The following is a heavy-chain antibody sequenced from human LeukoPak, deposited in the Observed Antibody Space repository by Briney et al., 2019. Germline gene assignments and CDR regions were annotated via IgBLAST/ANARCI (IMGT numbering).Heavy chain of an antibody. Sequence: SETLSLTCAVSGGSISTYCWSWIRQPPGKGLEWIGYIFYSGSTNYNPSLKSRVTISVDTSKNQFSLKLSSVTAADTAVYYCARDKSGNSGWYSYFDYWGQGTLVTVSS. J-gene: IGHJ4*02. CDR1: GGSISTYC. CDR2: IFYSGST. CDR3: ARDKSGNSGWYSYFDY. D-gene: IGHD6-19*01. V-gene: IGHV4-59*01.